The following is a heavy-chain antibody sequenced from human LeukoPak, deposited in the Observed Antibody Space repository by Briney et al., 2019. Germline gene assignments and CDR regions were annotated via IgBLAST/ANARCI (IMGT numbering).Heavy chain of an antibody. CDR3: ARALDRNRAGDYFDY. J-gene: IGHJ4*02. V-gene: IGHV4-59*08. CDR1: GGSISSYY. CDR2: IYYSGST. D-gene: IGHD1/OR15-1a*01. Sequence: PSETLSLTCTVSGGSISSYYWSWIRQPPGKGLEWIGYIYYSGSTNYNPSLKSRVTISVDTSKNQVSLKLSSVTAADTAVYYCARALDRNRAGDYFDYWGQGTLVTVSS.